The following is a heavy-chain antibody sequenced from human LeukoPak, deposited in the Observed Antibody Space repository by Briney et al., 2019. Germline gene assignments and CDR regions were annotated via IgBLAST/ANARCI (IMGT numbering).Heavy chain of an antibody. J-gene: IGHJ5*02. Sequence: SETLSLTCAVSGYSISSGYYWGWIRQPPGKGLEWIGSIYHSGSTYYNPSLKSRVTISVDTSKNQFSLKLSSVTAADTAVYYCARAARDILTGYYRNNWLDPWGQGTLVTVSS. CDR1: GYSISSGYY. CDR3: ARAARDILTGYYRNNWLDP. CDR2: IYHSGST. D-gene: IGHD3-9*01. V-gene: IGHV4-38-2*01.